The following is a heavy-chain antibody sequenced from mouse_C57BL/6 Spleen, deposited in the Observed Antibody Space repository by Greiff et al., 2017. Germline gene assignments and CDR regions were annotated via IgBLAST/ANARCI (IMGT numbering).Heavy chain of an antibody. Sequence: QVQLQQSGAELVKPGASVKLSCKASGYTFTSYWMHWVKQRPGQGLEWIGMIHPNSGSTNYNEKFKSKATLTVDKSSSTAYMQLSSLTSEDSAVYYCAREGYYYGSSLDYWGQGTTLTVSS. CDR1: GYTFTSYW. D-gene: IGHD1-1*01. CDR3: AREGYYYGSSLDY. V-gene: IGHV1-64*01. J-gene: IGHJ2*01. CDR2: IHPNSGST.